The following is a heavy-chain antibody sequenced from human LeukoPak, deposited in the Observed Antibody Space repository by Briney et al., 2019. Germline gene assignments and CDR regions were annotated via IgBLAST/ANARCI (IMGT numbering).Heavy chain of an antibody. CDR2: IRDDVSNT. V-gene: IGHV3-23*01. CDR3: ALRPQWLAFDY. CDR1: GVTFSSYT. Sequence: PGGSLRLSCAASGVTFSSYTLNWVRQAPGKGLEWVSAIRDDVSNTYYADSVKGRFTISRDDSGNTLYLQMNSLRADDTAVYYCALRPQWLAFDYWGQGSLVTVS. D-gene: IGHD6-19*01. J-gene: IGHJ4*02.